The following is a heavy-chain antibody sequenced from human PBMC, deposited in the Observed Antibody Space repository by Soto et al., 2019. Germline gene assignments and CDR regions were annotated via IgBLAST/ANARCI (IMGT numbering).Heavy chain of an antibody. J-gene: IGHJ4*02. CDR2: ISGSGGTT. CDR1: GFSFGSHA. D-gene: IGHD3-3*01. Sequence: GGSLRLSCTVSGFSFGSHAMSWVRQAPGKGLECVTGISGSGGTTFYADSVKGRFTISRDNSKKTLYLQMDSLRAEDTAIYYSAKTPYDFWSSGQYLFDHWGQGTLVTVSS. V-gene: IGHV3-23*01. CDR3: AKTPYDFWSSGQYLFDH.